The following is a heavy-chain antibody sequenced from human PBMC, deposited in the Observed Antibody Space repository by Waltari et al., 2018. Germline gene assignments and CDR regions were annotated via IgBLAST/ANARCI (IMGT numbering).Heavy chain of an antibody. CDR3: AKGGRDGYNWQAFDI. J-gene: IGHJ3*02. V-gene: IGHV3-9*01. D-gene: IGHD5-12*01. CDR1: GFTFDDSA. CDR2: IRWNSGSI. Sequence: EVQLVESGGGLVQPGRSLRLSCAASGFTFDDSAMRWVRQAPGKGLEWVSGIRWNSGSIGYADSVEGRFTISRDNAKNSLYLQMNSLRAEDTALYYCAKGGRDGYNWQAFDIWGQGTMVTVSS.